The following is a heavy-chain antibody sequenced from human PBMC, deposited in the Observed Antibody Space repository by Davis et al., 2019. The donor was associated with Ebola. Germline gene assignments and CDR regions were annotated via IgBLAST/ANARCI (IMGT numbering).Heavy chain of an antibody. CDR3: ARDKQLADYYYYGMDV. V-gene: IGHV3-7*03. D-gene: IGHD6-6*01. J-gene: IGHJ6*02. CDR2: IKQDGSEK. CDR1: GFTFSSYW. Sequence: GESLKISCAASGFTFSSYWMSWVRQAPGKGLEWVANIKQDGSEKYYVDSVKGRFTISRDNAKNSLYLQMNSLRAEDTAVYYCARDKQLADYYYYGMDVWGQGTTVTVSS.